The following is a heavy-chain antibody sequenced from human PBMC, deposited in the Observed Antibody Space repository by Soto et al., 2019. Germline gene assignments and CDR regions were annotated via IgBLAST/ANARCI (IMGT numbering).Heavy chain of an antibody. D-gene: IGHD1-26*01. J-gene: IGHJ4*02. Sequence: ASVKVSCKASNYSFSSFGISWMRQAPGQGLEWMAWINPSNDNTNYAQGLQGRVTLTSDTSTSTAYMELRSLRSDDTAVYYCARDPFYSVSNLQVGYFDSWGQGTLVTVSS. CDR1: NYSFSSFG. CDR3: ARDPFYSVSNLQVGYFDS. V-gene: IGHV1-18*01. CDR2: INPSNDNT.